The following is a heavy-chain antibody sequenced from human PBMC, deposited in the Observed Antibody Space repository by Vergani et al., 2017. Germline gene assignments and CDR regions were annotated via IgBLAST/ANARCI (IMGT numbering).Heavy chain of an antibody. J-gene: IGHJ4*02. D-gene: IGHD2-2*01. V-gene: IGHV3-30-3*01. CDR1: GFTFSSYA. Sequence: QVQLVESGGGVVQPGRSLRLSCAASGFTFSSYAMHWVRQAPGKGLEWVAVISYDGSNKYYADSVKGRFTISRDNAKNSLYLQMNSLRAEDTAVYYCARAESRYFDYWGQGTLVTVSS. CDR2: ISYDGSNK. CDR3: ARAESRYFDY.